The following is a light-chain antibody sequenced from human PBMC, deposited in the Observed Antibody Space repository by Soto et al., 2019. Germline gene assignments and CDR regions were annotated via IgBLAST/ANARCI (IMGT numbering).Light chain of an antibody. CDR3: QSYDNILSSPL. J-gene: IGLJ3*02. CDR1: GSNVGSSYD. Sequence: QSVLTQPPSVSGAPGQTITMSCTGSGSNVGSSYDVHWYQILPGAGPRLLIYKNNNRPSGVPDRFSGSKSGTSASLAITGLRGEDEADYYCQSYDNILSSPLFGGGTKLTVL. V-gene: IGLV1-40*01. CDR2: KNN.